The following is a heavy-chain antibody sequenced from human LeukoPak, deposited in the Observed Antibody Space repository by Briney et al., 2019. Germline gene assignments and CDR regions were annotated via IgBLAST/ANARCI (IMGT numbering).Heavy chain of an antibody. V-gene: IGHV3-48*01. CDR3: AREQQLGYYYYYYMDV. CDR2: ISSSSSTI. CDR1: GFTSSSYS. D-gene: IGHD6-13*01. J-gene: IGHJ6*03. Sequence: GGSLRLSCAASGFTSSSYSMNWVRQAPGKGLEWVSYISSSSSTIYYADSVKGRFTISRDNAKNSLYLQMNSLRAEDTAVYYCAREQQLGYYYYYYMDVWGKGTTVTVSS.